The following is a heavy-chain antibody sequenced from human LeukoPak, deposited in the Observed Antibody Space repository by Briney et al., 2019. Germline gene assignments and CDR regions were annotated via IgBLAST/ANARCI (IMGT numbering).Heavy chain of an antibody. V-gene: IGHV3-33*01. J-gene: IGHJ4*02. CDR3: ARVGCSGGSCRYGNYFDY. CDR1: GFTFSSYG. Sequence: GRSLRLSCAASGFTFSSYGMHWVRQAPGKGLEWVAVIWYDGSNKYYADSVKGRLTISRDNSRNTRYVQMNSLRAEDTAVYSCARVGCSGGSCRYGNYFDYWGQGTLVTVSS. D-gene: IGHD2-15*01. CDR2: IWYDGSNK.